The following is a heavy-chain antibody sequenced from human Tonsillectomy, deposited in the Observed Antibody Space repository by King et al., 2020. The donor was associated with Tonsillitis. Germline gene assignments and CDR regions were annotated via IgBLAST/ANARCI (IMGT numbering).Heavy chain of an antibody. Sequence: VQLQQWGAGLLKPPETLSLTCAVYGGSFSGYFWSWIRQPPGKGLEWIGEINHSGSTNYNPSLKSRVTISVDTSKNQFSLKLSSVTAADTAVYYCARGYFMGGSCTLGPLPRAPRLDYWGQGTLVTVSS. D-gene: IGHD2-15*01. CDR1: GGSFSGYF. CDR2: INHSGST. J-gene: IGHJ4*02. CDR3: ARGYFMGGSCTLGPLPRAPRLDY. V-gene: IGHV4-34*01.